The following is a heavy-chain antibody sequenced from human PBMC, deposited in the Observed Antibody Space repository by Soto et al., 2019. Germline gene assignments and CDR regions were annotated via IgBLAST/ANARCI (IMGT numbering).Heavy chain of an antibody. CDR1: GFTFSSYS. Sequence: PGGSLRLSCAASGFTFSSYSMNLVRQAPGKGLEWVSYISSSSTIYYADSVKGRFTISRDNAKNSLYLQMNSLRDEDTAVYYCARDRGGYYYDSSGYRDYWGQGTLVTVSS. CDR3: ARDRGGYYYDSSGYRDY. V-gene: IGHV3-48*02. D-gene: IGHD3-22*01. J-gene: IGHJ4*02. CDR2: ISSSSTI.